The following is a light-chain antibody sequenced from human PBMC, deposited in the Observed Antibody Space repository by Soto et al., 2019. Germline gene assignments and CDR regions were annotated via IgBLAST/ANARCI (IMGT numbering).Light chain of an antibody. J-gene: IGKJ5*01. CDR2: DAS. CDR3: QQRDYWQVT. V-gene: IGKV3-11*01. CDR1: QSVSSY. Sequence: EIVLTQSPATLSLSPGERATLSCRASQSVSSYLGWYQQRPGQTPRLLIYDASNRATGIPARFSGSGSGTEFTLTISSLEPEDFAVYYCQQRDYWQVTFGQGTRLEIK.